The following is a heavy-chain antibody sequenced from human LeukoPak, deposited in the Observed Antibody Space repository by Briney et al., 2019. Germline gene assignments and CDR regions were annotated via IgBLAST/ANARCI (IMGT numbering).Heavy chain of an antibody. CDR2: INHSGST. V-gene: IGHV4-34*01. Sequence: PSETLSLTCTVSGGSISSYYWSWIRQPPGKGLEWIGEINHSGSTNYNPSLKSRVTISVDTSKNQFSLKLSSVTAADTAVYYCARQNSYYYDSSGYPLFDCWGQGTLVTVSS. CDR1: GGSISSYY. D-gene: IGHD3-22*01. CDR3: ARQNSYYYDSSGYPLFDC. J-gene: IGHJ4*02.